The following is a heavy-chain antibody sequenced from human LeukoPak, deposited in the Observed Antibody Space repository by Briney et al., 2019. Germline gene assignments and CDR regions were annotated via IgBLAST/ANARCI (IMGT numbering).Heavy chain of an antibody. CDR3: ARDGPAVIFFGYFEY. Sequence: GGSLRLSCSVSGFTFSNYVMHWVRQAPGKGLEWVATISYDGSNKYYADSVKGRFTISRDNSKNTLYLQMSSLKGEDTAVYYCARDGPAVIFFGYFEYWGQGTLVTVSS. V-gene: IGHV3-30*03. CDR2: ISYDGSNK. CDR1: GFTFSNYV. D-gene: IGHD2-21*01. J-gene: IGHJ4*02.